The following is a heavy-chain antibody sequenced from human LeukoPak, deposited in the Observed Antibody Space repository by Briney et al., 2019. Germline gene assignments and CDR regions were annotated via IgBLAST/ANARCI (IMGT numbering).Heavy chain of an antibody. Sequence: PGGSLRLSCAASGFTFSSYAMHWVRHAPGKGLEWPAFISYDGSNKYYGDSVKGRFTVSRDNSENTLYLQMNSLTGEDTAVYYCARRVGSYFDYWGQGTLVTVSS. CDR3: ARRVGSYFDY. CDR2: ISYDGSNK. V-gene: IGHV3-30-3*01. CDR1: GFTFSSYA. D-gene: IGHD1-26*01. J-gene: IGHJ4*02.